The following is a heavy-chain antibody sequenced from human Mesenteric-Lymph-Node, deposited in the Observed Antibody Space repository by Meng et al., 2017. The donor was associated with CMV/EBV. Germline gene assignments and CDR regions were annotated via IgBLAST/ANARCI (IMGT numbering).Heavy chain of an antibody. CDR2: IYYSGST. Sequence: TCTVSGWYISSGGDYWSWVRQHPGKGLEWIGYIYYSGSTYYNPSLKSRVTISVDTSKNQFSLKLSSVTAADTAVYYCARADYGIFDYWGQGTLVTV. J-gene: IGHJ4*02. CDR1: GWYISSGGDY. CDR3: ARADYGIFDY. D-gene: IGHD3-16*01. V-gene: IGHV4-31*03.